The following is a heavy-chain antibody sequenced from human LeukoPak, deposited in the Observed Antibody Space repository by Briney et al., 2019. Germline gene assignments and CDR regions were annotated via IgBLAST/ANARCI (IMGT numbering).Heavy chain of an antibody. CDR1: GGSISSGGYY. CDR3: AKDAPRLFRYYDILTGVGSDYFDY. J-gene: IGHJ4*02. Sequence: PSETLSLTCTVSGGSISSGGYYWSWVRQAPGKGLEWVSAISGSGGTTYYADSVKGRFTISRDNSKKTLYLQMNSLRAEDTAVYYSAKDAPRLFRYYDILTGVGSDYFDYWGQGTLVTVSS. CDR2: ISGSGGTT. D-gene: IGHD3-9*01. V-gene: IGHV3-23*01.